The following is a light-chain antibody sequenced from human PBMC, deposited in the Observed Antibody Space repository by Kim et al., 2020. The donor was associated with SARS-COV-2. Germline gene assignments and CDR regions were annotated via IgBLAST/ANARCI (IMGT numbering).Light chain of an antibody. Sequence: QWFTIFCAGSIFNIVSYTLSWYQPVPGTAPKPLVYGKDQRPSGVPDRFSGSKSGTSASLAISGLQSEDEADYYCAAWNDRLDVQVIFGGGTQLTVL. CDR2: GKD. CDR3: AAWNDRLDVQVI. CDR1: IFNIVSYT. V-gene: IGLV1-44*01. J-gene: IGLJ2*01.